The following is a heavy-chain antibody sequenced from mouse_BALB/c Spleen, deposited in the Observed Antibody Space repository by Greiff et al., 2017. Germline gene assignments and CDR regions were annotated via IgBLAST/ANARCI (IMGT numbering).Heavy chain of an antibody. D-gene: IGHD1-1*01. J-gene: IGHJ4*01. CDR1: GFTFSSFG. CDR3: ARNYGRAGDY. Sequence: EVKLEESGGGLVQPGGSRKLSCAASGFTFSSFGMHWVRQAPEKGLEWVAYISSGSSTIYYADTVKGRFTISRDNPKNTLFLQMTSLRSEDTAMYYCARNYGRAGDYWGQGTSVTVSS. V-gene: IGHV5-17*02. CDR2: ISSGSSTI.